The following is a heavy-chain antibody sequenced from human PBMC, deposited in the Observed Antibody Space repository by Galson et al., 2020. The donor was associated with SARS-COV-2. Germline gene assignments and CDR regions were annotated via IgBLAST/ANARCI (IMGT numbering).Heavy chain of an antibody. J-gene: IGHJ6*02. CDR3: ARLASYGKAYYYYGMDV. CDR1: GYTFTGYY. V-gene: IGHV1-2*02. D-gene: IGHD5-18*01. CDR2: INPNSGGT. Sequence: ASVKVSCKASGYTFTGYYMHWVRQAPGQGLEWMGWINPNSGGTNYAQKFQGRVTMTRDTSISTAYMELSRLRSDDTAVYYCARLASYGKAYYYYGMDVWGQGTTVTVSS.